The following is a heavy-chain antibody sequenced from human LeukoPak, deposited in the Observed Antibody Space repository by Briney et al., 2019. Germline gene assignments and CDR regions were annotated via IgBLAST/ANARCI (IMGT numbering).Heavy chain of an antibody. CDR1: GGSISSYY. D-gene: IGHD2-2*01. CDR2: IYYSGST. Sequence: SETLSLTCTVSGGSISSYYWSWIRQPPGQGLEWIGYIYYSGSTNYNPSLKSRVTISVDTSKNQFSLKLSSVTAADTAAYYCAGSQYTLGYCSSTSCYAGGDAFDIWGQGTMVTVSS. CDR3: AGSQYTLGYCSSTSCYAGGDAFDI. V-gene: IGHV4-59*01. J-gene: IGHJ3*02.